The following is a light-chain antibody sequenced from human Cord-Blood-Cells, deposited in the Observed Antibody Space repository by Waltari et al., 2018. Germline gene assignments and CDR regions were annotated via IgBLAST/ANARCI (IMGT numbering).Light chain of an antibody. CDR3: QQYNSYWT. Sequence: DLQMTQSPSTLSASVGDRVTITCRASQSISSWLAWYQQKPGKAPKLLNYKASSLVSGVPSRFSGSGSGTEFPLTISSLQPDDFATYYCQQYNSYWTFGQGTKVEIK. V-gene: IGKV1-5*03. CDR1: QSISSW. CDR2: KAS. J-gene: IGKJ1*01.